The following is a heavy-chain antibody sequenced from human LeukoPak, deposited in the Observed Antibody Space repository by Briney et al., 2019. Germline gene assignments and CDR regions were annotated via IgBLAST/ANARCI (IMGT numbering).Heavy chain of an antibody. D-gene: IGHD3-10*01. CDR3: ARKSMVQHMDV. CDR2: IDTQTGNP. J-gene: IGHJ6*03. V-gene: IGHV7-4-1*02. CDR1: GGTFSSYA. Sequence: ASVKVSCKASGGTFSSYAISWVRQAPGQGLEYMGWIDTQTGNPTYAQGFTRRFVFSLDTSVSTAYLQISSLKADDTAVYYCARKSMVQHMDVWGNGTTVIVSS.